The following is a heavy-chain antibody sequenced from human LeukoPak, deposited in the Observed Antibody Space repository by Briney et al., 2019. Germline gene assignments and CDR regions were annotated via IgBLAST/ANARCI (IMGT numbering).Heavy chain of an antibody. CDR3: ARDLQYSSSCYSVY. J-gene: IGHJ4*02. CDR1: GYTFTGYY. Sequence: ASVKVSCKASGYTFTGYYMHWVRQAPGQGLEWMGWINPNSGGTNYAQKFQGRVTMTRDTSISTAYMELSRLRSDDTAVYYCARDLQYSSSCYSVYWGQGTLVTVSS. CDR2: INPNSGGT. V-gene: IGHV1-2*02. D-gene: IGHD6-13*01.